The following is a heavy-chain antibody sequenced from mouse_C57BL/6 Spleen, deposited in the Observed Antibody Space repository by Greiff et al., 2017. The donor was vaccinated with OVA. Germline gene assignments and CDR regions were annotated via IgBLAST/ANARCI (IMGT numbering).Heavy chain of an antibody. Sequence: QVQLMQSGAGLVQPGASVTMSCTASGYTFTSYWITWVQQSPGQGLEWIGDIYPGGGSTYYNEKFKSKGTLTVDTASSTAYMQLSSLTSEDSAVYYCARRGYRDSAMDYWGQGTSVTVSA. J-gene: IGHJ4*01. CDR1: GYTFTSYW. CDR3: ARRGYRDSAMDY. V-gene: IGHV1-55*01. CDR2: IYPGGGST.